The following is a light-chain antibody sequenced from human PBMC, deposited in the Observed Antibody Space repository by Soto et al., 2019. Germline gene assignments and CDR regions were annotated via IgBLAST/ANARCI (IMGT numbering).Light chain of an antibody. J-gene: IGKJ1*01. V-gene: IGKV3-20*01. CDR2: GAS. CDR1: QSGSNTN. Sequence: EIVLTQSPGTLSLSPGERATLSCRASQSGSNTNLAWYQQKPGQAPRLLIYGASSRATGIPDRFSGSGSGPDFTLTISRLEPEDVAVYYCQQYGSAPRTFGQGTKVEIK. CDR3: QQYGSAPRT.